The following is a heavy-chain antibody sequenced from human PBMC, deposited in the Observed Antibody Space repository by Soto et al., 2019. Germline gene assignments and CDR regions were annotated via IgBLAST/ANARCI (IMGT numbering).Heavy chain of an antibody. Sequence: GSLLRACLASGFTVATNYMSWVRQAPGKGLEWVSVIYTDGTTHYADSVKGRFTISRDNSKNTVYLQMESLRAEDTAVFFCARDPFTAGSHLHNAFDIWGQGTMVTV. CDR1: GFTVATNY. V-gene: IGHV3-53*01. CDR2: IYTDGTT. J-gene: IGHJ3*02. CDR3: ARDPFTAGSHLHNAFDI. D-gene: IGHD3-10*01.